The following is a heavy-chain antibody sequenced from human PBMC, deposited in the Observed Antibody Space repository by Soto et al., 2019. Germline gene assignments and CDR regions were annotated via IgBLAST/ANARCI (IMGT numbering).Heavy chain of an antibody. Sequence: GGSLSLSCAASGFTFSSYGMHWVRQAPGKGLEWVAVISYDGSNKYYADSVKGRFTISRDNSKNTLYLQMNSLRAEDTAVYYCAKAHPVRYYDSSGYDYWGQGTLVTVSS. D-gene: IGHD3-22*01. CDR3: AKAHPVRYYDSSGYDY. CDR1: GFTFSSYG. CDR2: ISYDGSNK. V-gene: IGHV3-30*18. J-gene: IGHJ4*02.